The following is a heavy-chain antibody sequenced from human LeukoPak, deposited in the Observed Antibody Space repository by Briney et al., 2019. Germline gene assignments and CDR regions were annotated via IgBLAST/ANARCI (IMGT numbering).Heavy chain of an antibody. Sequence: ASVKVSCKPSGGTFSSYAISWVRQAPGQGLEWMGGIIPIFGTANYAQKFQGRVTITTDESTSTAYMELSSLRSEDTAVYYCARDRGIAAAVDLFDYWGQGTLVTVSS. CDR1: GGTFSSYA. CDR2: IIPIFGTA. J-gene: IGHJ4*02. V-gene: IGHV1-69*05. CDR3: ARDRGIAAAVDLFDY. D-gene: IGHD6-13*01.